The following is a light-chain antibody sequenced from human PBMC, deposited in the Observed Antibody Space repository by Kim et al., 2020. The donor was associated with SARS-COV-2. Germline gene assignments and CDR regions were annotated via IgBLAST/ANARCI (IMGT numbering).Light chain of an antibody. J-gene: IGLJ3*02. CDR2: KDS. CDR3: YSAADNIGV. Sequence: SYELSQPSSVSVSPGQTARITCSGDVLAKKYARWFQQKPGQAPVLVIYKDSERPSEIPERFSGSSSGTTVTLTISGAQVENEADYYCYSAADNIGV. CDR1: VLAKKY. V-gene: IGLV3-27*01.